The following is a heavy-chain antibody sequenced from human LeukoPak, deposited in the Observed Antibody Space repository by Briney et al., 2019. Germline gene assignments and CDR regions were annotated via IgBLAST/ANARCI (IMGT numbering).Heavy chain of an antibody. Sequence: GGSLRLAWAPSGFIFSSYWLHWVRQAPREGPGWVSHILGDGSGANYADSVRGRFTISRDNAKKTLYLQMNSLRAEDTAVYYCATDLYVAYYDILIGSPNALDVWGQGTMVTVSS. CDR1: GFIFSSYW. V-gene: IGHV3-74*01. J-gene: IGHJ3*01. D-gene: IGHD3-9*01. CDR2: ILGDGSGA. CDR3: ATDLYVAYYDILIGSPNALDV.